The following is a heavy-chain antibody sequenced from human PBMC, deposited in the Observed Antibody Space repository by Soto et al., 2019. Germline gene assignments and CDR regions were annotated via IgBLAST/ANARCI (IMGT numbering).Heavy chain of an antibody. D-gene: IGHD2-15*01. V-gene: IGHV5-51*01. CDR3: ARYCGGGSSSPPSYKLDY. CDR1: GYKFDSYW. CDR2: IYPGDSDT. Sequence: GESLKISCKGSGYKFDSYWIGWVRQMPGKGLEWMGIIYPGDSDTRYSPSFQGQVTISADKSISTTYLQWSSLKASDTAMYYCARYCGGGSSSPPSYKLDYWGQGARVTVSS. J-gene: IGHJ4*02.